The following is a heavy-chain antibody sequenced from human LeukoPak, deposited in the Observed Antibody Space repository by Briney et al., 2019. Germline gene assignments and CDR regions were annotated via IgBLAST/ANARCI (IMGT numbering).Heavy chain of an antibody. CDR3: AKDRSMTTVTPFDN. CDR2: ISSSSSTI. V-gene: IGHV3-48*01. J-gene: IGHJ4*02. D-gene: IGHD4-17*01. Sequence: SGGSLRLSCAASGFTFSSYSMNWVRQAPGKGLEWVSYISSSSSTIYYADSVRGRFTISRDNSKNTVYLQMNSLRAEDTAVYYCAKDRSMTTVTPFDNWGQGTLVAVSS. CDR1: GFTFSSYS.